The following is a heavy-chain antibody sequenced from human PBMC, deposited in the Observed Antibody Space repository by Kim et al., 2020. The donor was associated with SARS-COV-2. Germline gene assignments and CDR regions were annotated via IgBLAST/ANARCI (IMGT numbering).Heavy chain of an antibody. CDR2: ISEGGDII. Sequence: GSLRLSCAASGFSLVNYAMSWVRQAPGKVLEWVSSISEGGDIIHYADPVKGRFTISRDISRNTLYLQMNNLRGEDTAVFYCAKALLGLDMILDYSGQGT. J-gene: IGHJ4*02. D-gene: IGHD3-16*01. CDR1: GFSLVNYA. V-gene: IGHV3-23*01. CDR3: AKALLGLDMILDY.